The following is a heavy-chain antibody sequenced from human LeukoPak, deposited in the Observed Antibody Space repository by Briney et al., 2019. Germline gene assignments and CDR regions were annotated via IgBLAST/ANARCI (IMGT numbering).Heavy chain of an antibody. D-gene: IGHD6-19*01. V-gene: IGHV3-30*03. CDR1: GFTFSSYW. J-gene: IGHJ6*03. CDR3: AREYSSGWSRYYYCMDV. CDR2: ISYDRSNK. Sequence: PGGSLRLSCAASGFTFSSYWMSWVRQAPGKGLEWVAVISYDRSNKYYADSVKGRFTISRDNSKNTLYLQMNSLRAEDTAVYYCAREYSSGWSRYYYCMDVWGKGTTVTVSS.